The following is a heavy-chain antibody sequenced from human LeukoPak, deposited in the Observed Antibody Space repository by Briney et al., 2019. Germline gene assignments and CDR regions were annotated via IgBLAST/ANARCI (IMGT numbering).Heavy chain of an antibody. D-gene: IGHD2-15*01. CDR3: ARVYWHENAEYLQH. CDR1: GFTVTSYY. CDR2: IYSDDSA. Sequence: GGSLRLSCAASGFTVTSYYMSWVRQAPGKGLEWVSVIYSDDSAYYAESVKGRLTISTDHSKNTLYLQMNNLRAEDTAVFYCARVYWHENAEYLQHWGQGTLVTVSS. V-gene: IGHV3-66*01. J-gene: IGHJ1*01.